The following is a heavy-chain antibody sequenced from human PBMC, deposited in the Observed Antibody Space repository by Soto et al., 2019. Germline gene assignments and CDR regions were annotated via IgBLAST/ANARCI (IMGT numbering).Heavy chain of an antibody. CDR1: GGSISSGGYY. J-gene: IGHJ4*02. D-gene: IGHD2-15*01. CDR2: IYYSGST. CDR3: ARVYFSGGICYEFDY. Sequence: QVQLQESGPGLVKPSQTLSLTCTVPGGSISSGGYYWSWIRQHPGKGLEWIGYIYYSGSTYYNPSLKSRVTISVDTSKNQFPLKLSSVTAAATAVYYCARVYFSGGICYEFDYWGQGTLVTVSS. V-gene: IGHV4-31*03.